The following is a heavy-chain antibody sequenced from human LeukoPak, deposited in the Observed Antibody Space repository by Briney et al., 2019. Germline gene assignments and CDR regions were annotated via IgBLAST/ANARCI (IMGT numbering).Heavy chain of an antibody. V-gene: IGHV3-23*01. CDR2: ISDTGATT. CDR1: GFTFSSYA. Sequence: GGSLRLSCAGSGFTFSSYAMSWVRQAPGKGLEWVSAISDTGATTYDADSVKGRFTISRDNSRSTLYLQMNSLRAEDTALYYCAKDTSIGRYCTNGVCSPFDYWGQGTLVSVSS. CDR3: AKDTSIGRYCTNGVCSPFDY. J-gene: IGHJ4*02. D-gene: IGHD2-8*01.